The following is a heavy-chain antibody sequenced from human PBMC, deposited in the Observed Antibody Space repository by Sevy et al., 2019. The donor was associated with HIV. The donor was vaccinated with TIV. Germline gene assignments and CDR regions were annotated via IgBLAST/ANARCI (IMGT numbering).Heavy chain of an antibody. CDR1: GGSMSSYY. Sequence: SETLSLTCTVSGGSMSSYYWSWIRQPPGKGLEWIWYISYSGSTNYNPSLKSRVTISVDTSKNQFSLKLSSVTAADTAVYYCAREVVIGGYGMDVWGQGTTVTVSS. CDR3: AREVVIGGYGMDV. D-gene: IGHD3-22*01. CDR2: ISYSGST. J-gene: IGHJ6*02. V-gene: IGHV4-59*01.